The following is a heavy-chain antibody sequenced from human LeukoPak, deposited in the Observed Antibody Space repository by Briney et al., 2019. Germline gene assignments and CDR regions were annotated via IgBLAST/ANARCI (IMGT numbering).Heavy chain of an antibody. CDR1: GYTFTSYG. D-gene: IGHD3-3*01. Sequence: ASVKLSCKASGYTFTSYGISWVRQAPGQGLEWMGWISAYNGNTNYAQKRKGRVTMTTDTYTSTAYMEMRSLRSDDTAVYYCARDHYDFWSGPGDPSNDRYKFDYWGQGTLVTVSS. V-gene: IGHV1-18*01. J-gene: IGHJ4*02. CDR3: ARDHYDFWSGPGDPSNDRYKFDY. CDR2: ISAYNGNT.